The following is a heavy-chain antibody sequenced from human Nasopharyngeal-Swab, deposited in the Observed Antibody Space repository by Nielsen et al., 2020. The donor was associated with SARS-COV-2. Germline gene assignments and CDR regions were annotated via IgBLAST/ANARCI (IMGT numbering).Heavy chain of an antibody. CDR3: AHNLGEGGWGSSHPRAFDY. CDR2: IYWDDDK. Sequence: PGKALEWLALIYWDDDKRYSPSLKSRLTITKDTSKNQVVLTMTNMDPVDTATYYCAHNLGEGGWGSSHPRAFDYWGQGTLVTVSS. V-gene: IGHV2-5*02. J-gene: IGHJ4*02. D-gene: IGHD6-13*01.